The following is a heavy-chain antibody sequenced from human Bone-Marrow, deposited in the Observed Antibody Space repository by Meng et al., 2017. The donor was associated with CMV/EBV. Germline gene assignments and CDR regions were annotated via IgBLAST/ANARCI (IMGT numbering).Heavy chain of an antibody. D-gene: IGHD1-1*01. CDR3: ARRDSNWIPFDY. CDR1: GYDFSSFW. J-gene: IGHJ4*02. Sequence: GESLKISCAGSGYDFSSFWVAWVRQSPGKGLEWVAMIYPDGSKTKYSPSFQGHVTLSADKSISTAYLQWSSLKASDTAMYYCARRDSNWIPFDYWGQGTLVTVSS. CDR2: IYPDGSKT. V-gene: IGHV5-51*01.